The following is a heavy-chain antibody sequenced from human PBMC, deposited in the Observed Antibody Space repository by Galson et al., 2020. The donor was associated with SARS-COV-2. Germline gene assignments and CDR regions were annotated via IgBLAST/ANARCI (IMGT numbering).Heavy chain of an antibody. CDR2: ISSSGT. Sequence: GGSLRLSCAASGFTFSSYAMNWVRQAPGKGMEWVSTISSSGTYYADSVKGRFTISRDNSKNTLYLEMNNLRAEDTALYYCAKGQTITYFDYWGQGTLVSVSS. J-gene: IGHJ4*02. D-gene: IGHD4-4*01. CDR1: GFTFSSYA. CDR3: AKGQTITYFDY. V-gene: IGHV3-23*01.